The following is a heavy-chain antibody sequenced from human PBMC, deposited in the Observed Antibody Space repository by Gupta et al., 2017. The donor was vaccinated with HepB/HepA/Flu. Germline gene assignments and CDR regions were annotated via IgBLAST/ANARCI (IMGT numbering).Heavy chain of an antibody. V-gene: IGHV4-59*01. D-gene: IGHD4-17*01. CDR1: GDSINNFY. J-gene: IGHJ4*02. Sequence: TVSGDSINNFYWTWIRQPPGKGLEWIGYVYYSGSTNYNPSLKSRVAISVDTSKNQFSLKMSSVTAADTAIYYCGRDREGVSVIDSWGQGTLVTVSS. CDR3: GRDREGVSVIDS. CDR2: VYYSGST.